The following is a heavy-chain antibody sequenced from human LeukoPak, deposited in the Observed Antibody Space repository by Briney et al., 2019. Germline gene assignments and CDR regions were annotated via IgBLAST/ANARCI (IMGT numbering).Heavy chain of an antibody. D-gene: IGHD2-2*01. CDR2: IRYDGSNK. J-gene: IGHJ5*02. CDR3: AKGYCTGTTCYEAGNWFDP. CDR1: GFTFSSYG. V-gene: IGHV3-30*02. Sequence: GSLRLSCAASGFTFSSYGMHWVRQAPGKGLEWVAFIRYDGSNKYYADSVKGRFTISRDNSKSSLYLQMNSLRAEDTAVYYCAKGYCTGTTCYEAGNWFDPWGQGTLVTVSS.